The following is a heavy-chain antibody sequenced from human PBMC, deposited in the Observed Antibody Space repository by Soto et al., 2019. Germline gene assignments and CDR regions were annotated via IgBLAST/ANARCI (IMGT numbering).Heavy chain of an antibody. CDR1: GFTFSSYW. CDR2: IKQDGSEK. Sequence: GGSLRLSCVASGFTFSSYWMSWVRQAPGKGLEWVANIKQDGSEKYYVDSVKGRFTISRDNAKNSLYLQMNSLRAEDTAVYYCARDLDSSSPTRFYYYYYGMDVWGQGTTVTVSS. V-gene: IGHV3-7*03. CDR3: ARDLDSSSPTRFYYYYYGMDV. J-gene: IGHJ6*02. D-gene: IGHD6-6*01.